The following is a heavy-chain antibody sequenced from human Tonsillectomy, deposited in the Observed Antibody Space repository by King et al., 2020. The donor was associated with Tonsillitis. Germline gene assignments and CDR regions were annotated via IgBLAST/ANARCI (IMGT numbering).Heavy chain of an antibody. J-gene: IGHJ4*02. CDR1: GGSFTSGNYY. CDR2: IFSSGST. D-gene: IGHD7-27*01. V-gene: IGHV4-61*02. CDR3: ARRRGLGLFDY. Sequence: VQLQESGPGLVRPSQTLSLTCAVSGGSFTSGNYYWSWIRQPAGKGLEWIGHIFSSGSTNFNPSLKSRVTMSVDTSNNQFSLNLSSVTAADTAVYYCARRRGLGLFDYWGQGTLITVS.